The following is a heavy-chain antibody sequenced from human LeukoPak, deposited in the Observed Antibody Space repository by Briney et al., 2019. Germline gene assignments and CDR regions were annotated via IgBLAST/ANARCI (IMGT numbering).Heavy chain of an antibody. J-gene: IGHJ5*02. CDR2: ISYDGSNK. Sequence: PGGSLRLSCAASGFTFSSYAMHWVRQAPGKGLEWVAVISYDGSNKYYADSVKGRFTISRDNSKNTLYLQMNSLRAEDTAVYYCARDTLDCSGGSCYAQLNNWFDPWGQGTLVTVSS. CDR3: ARDTLDCSGGSCYAQLNNWFDP. D-gene: IGHD2-15*01. V-gene: IGHV3-30-3*01. CDR1: GFTFSSYA.